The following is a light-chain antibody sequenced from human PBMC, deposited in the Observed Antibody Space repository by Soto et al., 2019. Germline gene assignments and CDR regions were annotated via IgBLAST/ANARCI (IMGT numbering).Light chain of an antibody. J-gene: IGKJ5*01. CDR2: GAS. CDR1: QTVSGN. CDR3: QQHGQWPIT. Sequence: EIVMTQSPATLSVSPGERATVSCRASQTVSGNLAWYQQRPGQAPRILMYGASTRATGIPARFSGSGSGTEFTLTISRLQPEDFATYYCQQHGQWPITFGQGTRLEIK. V-gene: IGKV3-15*01.